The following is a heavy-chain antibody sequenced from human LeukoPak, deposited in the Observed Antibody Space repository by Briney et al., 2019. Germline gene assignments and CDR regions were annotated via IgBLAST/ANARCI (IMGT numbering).Heavy chain of an antibody. CDR2: ISYDGSNK. CDR1: GFTFSSYA. D-gene: IGHD6-6*01. CDR3: AKDHWSYVLGSSSPPADY. J-gene: IGHJ4*02. V-gene: IGHV3-30*04. Sequence: GRSLRLSCAASGFTFSSYAMHWVRQAPGKGLEWVAVISYDGSNKYYADSVKGRFTISRDNSKNTLYLQMNSLRAEDTAVYYCAKDHWSYVLGSSSPPADYWGQGTLVTVSS.